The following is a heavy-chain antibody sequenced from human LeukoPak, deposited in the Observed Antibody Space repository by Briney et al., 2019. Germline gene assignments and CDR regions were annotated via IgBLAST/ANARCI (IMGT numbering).Heavy chain of an antibody. Sequence: GGSLRLSCAASGFTVSNNYMSWVRQAPGKGLEWVSVIYSAGTTYYADSVKGRFTISRQNPENTLFLQMNSLRAEDTAVYYCAREWWYLDYWGQGTLVTVSS. V-gene: IGHV3-53*04. D-gene: IGHD2-15*01. CDR2: IYSAGTT. CDR1: GFTVSNNY. J-gene: IGHJ4*02. CDR3: AREWWYLDY.